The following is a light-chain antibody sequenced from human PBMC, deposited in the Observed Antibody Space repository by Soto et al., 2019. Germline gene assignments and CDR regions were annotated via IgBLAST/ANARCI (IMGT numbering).Light chain of an antibody. Sequence: DIQMTQSPPSLSASVGDRVTITCRASQGIRNFVAGYQQKPGKAPKLLIYAASTLQSGVPSRFSGSGSGTDFTLTINSLQPEDVATYSCQNYSSVPVFGPGTKVEIK. J-gene: IGKJ3*01. CDR1: QGIRNF. V-gene: IGKV1-27*01. CDR3: QNYSSVPV. CDR2: AAS.